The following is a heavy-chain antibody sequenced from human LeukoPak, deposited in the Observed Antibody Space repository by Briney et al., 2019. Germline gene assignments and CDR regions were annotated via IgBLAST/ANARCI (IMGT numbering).Heavy chain of an antibody. V-gene: IGHV3-53*01. CDR1: GLTVNSNY. J-gene: IGHJ5*02. D-gene: IGHD1-26*01. CDR2: IYSGGST. CDR3: ARNNGGREVVGDWFDP. Sequence: GGSLRLSCAASGLTVNSNYMTWVGQAPGKGLEWVSVIYSGGSTYYADSVKGRFTISRDNSRNTLYLQMNSLGAEDTAVYYCARNNGGREVVGDWFDPWGQGTLVTVSS.